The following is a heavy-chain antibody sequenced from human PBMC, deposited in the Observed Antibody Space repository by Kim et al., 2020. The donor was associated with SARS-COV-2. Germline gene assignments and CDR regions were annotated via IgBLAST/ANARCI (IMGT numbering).Heavy chain of an antibody. J-gene: IGHJ4*02. D-gene: IGHD3-22*01. CDR2: IYSGGST. CDR3: ARSGGTYDSRIDY. Sequence: GGSLRLSCAASGFTVSSNYMSWVRQAPGKGLEWVSVIYSGGSTYYADSVKGRYTISRANSTNTLYLQMNRLRAEDTAVYYCARSGGTYDSRIDYWGQGTLFTVSS. CDR1: GFTVSSNY. V-gene: IGHV3-53*01.